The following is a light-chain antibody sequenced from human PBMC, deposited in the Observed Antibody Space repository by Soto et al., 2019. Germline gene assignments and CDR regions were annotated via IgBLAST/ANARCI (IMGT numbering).Light chain of an antibody. CDR3: SSHAPGSSYV. V-gene: IGLV2-14*01. CDR2: MVS. J-gene: IGLJ1*01. Sequence: QSVLTQPASVSGSPGQSITISCTGTSSDVGNYNYVSWYPQYPGRAPKLLIYMVSNRPSGVSNRFPGSKSGNTASLTIPGRQAGGEADYSCSSHAPGSSYVYGSGTKLT. CDR1: SSDVGNYNY.